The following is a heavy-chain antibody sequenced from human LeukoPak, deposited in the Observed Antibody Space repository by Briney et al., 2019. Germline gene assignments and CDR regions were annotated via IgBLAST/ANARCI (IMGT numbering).Heavy chain of an antibody. D-gene: IGHD3-9*01. J-gene: IGHJ4*02. CDR1: GFTFDDYG. V-gene: IGHV3-53*01. CDR2: IYSGGST. CDR3: ARVTGAYYFDY. Sequence: GGSLRLSCAASGFTFDDYGMSWVRQAPGKGLEWVSLIYSGGSTYYADSVKGRFTISRDNSKNTLYLQMNSLRAEDTAVYYCARVTGAYYFDYWGQGTLVTVSS.